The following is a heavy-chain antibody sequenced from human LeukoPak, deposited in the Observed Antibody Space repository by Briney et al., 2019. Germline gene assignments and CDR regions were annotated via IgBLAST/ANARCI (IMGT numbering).Heavy chain of an antibody. D-gene: IGHD4-23*01. V-gene: IGHV4-31*03. CDR3: AREGGNFDAFDI. J-gene: IGHJ3*02. CDR2: IYYSGST. Sequence: SQTLSLTCTVSGGSISSGGYYWSRIRQHPGKGLEWIGYIYYSGSTYYNPSLKSRVTISVDTSKNQFSLKLSSVTAADTAVYYCAREGGNFDAFDIWGQGTMVTVSS. CDR1: GGSISSGGYY.